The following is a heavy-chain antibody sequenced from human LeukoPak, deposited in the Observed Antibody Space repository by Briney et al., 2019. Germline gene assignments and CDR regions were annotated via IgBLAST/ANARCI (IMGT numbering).Heavy chain of an antibody. Sequence: GGSLRLSCAASGFTFSSYTMNWVRQAPGKGLEWVSSISSSSSYIYYADSVKGRFTISRDNAKNSLYLQMNSLRAEDTAVYFCASLSTTRALDYWGQGTLVTVSS. D-gene: IGHD5/OR15-5a*01. CDR3: ASLSTTRALDY. CDR2: ISSSSSYI. CDR1: GFTFSSYT. V-gene: IGHV3-21*06. J-gene: IGHJ4*02.